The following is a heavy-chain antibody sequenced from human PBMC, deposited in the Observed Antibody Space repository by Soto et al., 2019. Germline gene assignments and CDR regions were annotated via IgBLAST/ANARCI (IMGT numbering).Heavy chain of an antibody. CDR3: VKFRGRAYHYYYMDV. V-gene: IGHV3-23*01. CDR1: GFTFNTYA. J-gene: IGHJ6*03. Sequence: DVQLLESGGGLVQRGGSLRLSCAASGFTFNTYAMTWVRQAPEKGLEWVPYGGSGGSPYYADSVKGRFTISRDNSKNTLYLQMNSLRAEDTAVYYCVKFRGRAYHYYYMDVWGNGTTVTVSS. CDR2: GGSGGSP. D-gene: IGHD3-16*01.